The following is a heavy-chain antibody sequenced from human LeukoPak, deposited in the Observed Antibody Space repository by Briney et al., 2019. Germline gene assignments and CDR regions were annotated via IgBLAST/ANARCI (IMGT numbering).Heavy chain of an antibody. D-gene: IGHD1-26*01. CDR3: VKARKVGANTAFDY. CDR2: ISGSGSRT. CDR1: GFSFAGYD. V-gene: IGHV3-23*01. J-gene: IGHJ4*02. Sequence: GGSLRLSCEASGFSFAGYDMSWVRQAPGKGLEWVSGISGSGSRTYHADSVKGRFTISRDNSKNTVYVQMSSLRAEDTAVYYCVKARKVGANTAFDYWGQGTLVTVSS.